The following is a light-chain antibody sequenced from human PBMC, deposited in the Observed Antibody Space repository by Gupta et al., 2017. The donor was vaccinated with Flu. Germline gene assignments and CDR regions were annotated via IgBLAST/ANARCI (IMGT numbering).Light chain of an antibody. CDR3: QQSYSTPLFT. CDR1: QSISSY. V-gene: IGKV1-39*01. J-gene: IGKJ3*01. Sequence: DIQMTQSPSSLSASVGDRVTITCRASQSISSYLNWYQQKPGKAPKLLIYAASSWQSGVPSRFSGSGSGTDFTLTISSRQPEDFATYYCQQSYSTPLFTFGPGTKVDIK. CDR2: AAS.